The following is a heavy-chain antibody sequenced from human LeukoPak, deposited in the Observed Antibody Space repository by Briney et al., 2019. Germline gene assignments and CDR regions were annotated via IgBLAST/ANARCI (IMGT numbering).Heavy chain of an antibody. CDR1: GFTFSSYA. V-gene: IGHV3-23*01. CDR3: AKSLPNYYDSSGYSGFDY. J-gene: IGHJ4*02. D-gene: IGHD3-22*01. CDR2: ISGSGGST. Sequence: GRSLRLSCAASGFTFSSYAMSWVRQAPGKGLEWVSAISGSGGSTYYADSVKGRSTISRDNSKNTLYLQMNSLRAEDTAVYYCAKSLPNYYDSSGYSGFDYWGQGTLVTVSS.